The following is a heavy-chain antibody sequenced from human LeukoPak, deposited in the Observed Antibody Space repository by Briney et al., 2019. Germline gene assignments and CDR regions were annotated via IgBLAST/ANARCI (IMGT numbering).Heavy chain of an antibody. CDR3: AKATMVRGVIIGGWFDP. D-gene: IGHD3-10*01. V-gene: IGHV3-9*03. CDR1: GFTFDDYA. J-gene: IGHJ5*02. Sequence: GRSLRLSCAASGFTFDDYATHWVRQAPGKGLEWVSGISWNSGSIGYADSVKGRFTISRDNAKNSLYLQMNSLRAEDMALYYCAKATMVRGVIIGGWFDPWGQGTLVTVSS. CDR2: ISWNSGSI.